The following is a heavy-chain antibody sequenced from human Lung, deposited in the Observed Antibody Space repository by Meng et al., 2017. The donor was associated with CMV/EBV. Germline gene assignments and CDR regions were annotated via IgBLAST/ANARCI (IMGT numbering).Heavy chain of an antibody. V-gene: IGHV3-11*01. D-gene: IGHD5-12*01. CDR3: ARGGGWAVATWGKAFDI. J-gene: IGHJ3*02. Sequence: SCAASGFTFSNHYMSWIRQAPGKGLEWLSYISSPGGSTYYADSVRGRLTISRDNAKNSLYLQMNSLRADDTAVYFCARGGGWAVATWGKAFDIWGQGXLVTVSS. CDR1: GFTFSNHY. CDR2: ISSPGGST.